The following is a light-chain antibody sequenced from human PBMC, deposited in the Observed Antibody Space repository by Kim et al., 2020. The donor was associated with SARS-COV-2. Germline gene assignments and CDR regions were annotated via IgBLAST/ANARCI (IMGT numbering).Light chain of an antibody. J-gene: IGKJ1*01. Sequence: ASVGEIITCTCRASQGISEDLAWYRQRPGKVPKLLIYGASVLPSGAPSRFSGSGSGTVFTLTISRLQPEDVGTYYWQKYNSAPRTFGQGTKVDIK. CDR2: GAS. V-gene: IGKV1-27*01. CDR1: QGISED. CDR3: QKYNSAPRT.